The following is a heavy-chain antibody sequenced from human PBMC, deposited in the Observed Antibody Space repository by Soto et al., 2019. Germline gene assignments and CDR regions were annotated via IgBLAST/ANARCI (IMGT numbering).Heavy chain of an antibody. J-gene: IGHJ3*02. Sequence: QVQLQESGPGLVKPSGTLSLTCAVSGGSIRSSNWWTWVRQSPGKGLEWIGIIYHSGPMNDNPSLKGRVTIAVDKSHNQFSLNLTSVTAADTAMYYCARIPDYYDGSGLDAFDIWGQGTMFTVAS. CDR1: GGSIRSSNW. CDR2: IYHSGPM. CDR3: ARIPDYYDGSGLDAFDI. V-gene: IGHV4-4*02. D-gene: IGHD3-22*01.